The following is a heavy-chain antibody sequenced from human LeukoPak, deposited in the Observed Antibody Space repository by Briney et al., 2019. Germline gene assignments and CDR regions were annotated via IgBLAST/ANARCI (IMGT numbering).Heavy chain of an antibody. J-gene: IGHJ1*01. D-gene: IGHD4-23*01. CDR1: GFTFDDYT. V-gene: IGHV3-43*01. Sequence: GGSLRPSCAASGFTFDDYTMHWVRQAPGKGLEWVSLISWDGGSTYYADSVKGRFTISRDNSKNSLYLQMNSLRTEDTALYYCAKDDYGGNSGYFQHWGQGTLVTVSS. CDR2: ISWDGGST. CDR3: AKDDYGGNSGYFQH.